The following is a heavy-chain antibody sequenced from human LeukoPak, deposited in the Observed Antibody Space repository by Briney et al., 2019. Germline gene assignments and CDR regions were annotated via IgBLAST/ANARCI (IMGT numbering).Heavy chain of an antibody. Sequence: GESLKISCKGSGYSFTSYWISWVRQMPGKGLEWMGRIDPSDSYTNYSPSFQGHVTISADKSISTAYLQWSSLKASDTAMYYCARLSYYYDSSGYYLGFDYWGQGTLDTVSS. CDR3: ARLSYYYDSSGYYLGFDY. CDR1: GYSFTSYW. V-gene: IGHV5-10-1*01. CDR2: IDPSDSYT. J-gene: IGHJ4*02. D-gene: IGHD3-22*01.